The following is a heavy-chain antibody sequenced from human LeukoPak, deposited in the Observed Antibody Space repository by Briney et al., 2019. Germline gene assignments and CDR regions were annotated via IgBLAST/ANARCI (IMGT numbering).Heavy chain of an antibody. J-gene: IGHJ4*02. CDR1: GFTFSHYG. Sequence: GGSLRLSCEVSGFTFSHYGMSWVRQAPGKGPEWVAGFNGRGDSTYYADSVKGRSTISRDNAKNSLYLQMNSLRAEDTAVYYCARDRVYYDSSGYYSPYFDYWGQGTLVTVSS. CDR3: ARDRVYYDSSGYYSPYFDY. D-gene: IGHD3-22*01. CDR2: FNGRGDST. V-gene: IGHV3-21*01.